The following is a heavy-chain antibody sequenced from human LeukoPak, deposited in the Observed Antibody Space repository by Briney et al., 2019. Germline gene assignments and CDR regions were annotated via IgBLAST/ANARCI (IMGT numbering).Heavy chain of an antibody. CDR2: INHSGST. V-gene: IGHV4-34*01. CDR3: ARGRGGGWYHFPPDY. CDR1: GGSFSGYY. D-gene: IGHD6-19*01. Sequence: PSETLSLTCAVYGGSFSGYYWSWIRQPPGKGLEWIGEINHSGSTNYNPSLKSRVTISVDTSKNQFSLKLSSVTAADTAVYYCARGRGGGWYHFPPDYWGQGTLVTVSS. J-gene: IGHJ4*02.